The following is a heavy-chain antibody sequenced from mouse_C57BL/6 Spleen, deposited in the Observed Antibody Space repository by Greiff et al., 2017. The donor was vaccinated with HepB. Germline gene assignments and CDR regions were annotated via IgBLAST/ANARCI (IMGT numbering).Heavy chain of an antibody. V-gene: IGHV14-2*01. D-gene: IGHD2-3*01. Sequence: EVMLVESGAELVKPGASVKLSCTASGFNIKDYYMHWVKQRTEQGLEWIGRIDPEDGETKYAPKFQGKATITADTSSNTAYLQLSSLTSEDTAVYYCARRGYDGYYDWYFDVWGTGTTVTVSS. J-gene: IGHJ1*03. CDR2: IDPEDGET. CDR1: GFNIKDYY. CDR3: ARRGYDGYYDWYFDV.